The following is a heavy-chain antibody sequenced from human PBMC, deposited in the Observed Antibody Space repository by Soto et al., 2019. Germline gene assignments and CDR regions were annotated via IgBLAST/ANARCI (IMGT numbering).Heavy chain of an antibody. Sequence: GGSLRLSCADSGFPFSSYGMNWVRQAPGKGLEWVSAISGSDGTTHYADSVRGRFTISRDNSNNTVFLQMNSLRVEDTGLYYCGKDVAFQSGYYSGRHYFASWGQGALVTVS. D-gene: IGHD3-3*01. J-gene: IGHJ4*02. V-gene: IGHV3-23*01. CDR2: ISGSDGTT. CDR1: GFPFSSYG. CDR3: GKDVAFQSGYYSGRHYFAS.